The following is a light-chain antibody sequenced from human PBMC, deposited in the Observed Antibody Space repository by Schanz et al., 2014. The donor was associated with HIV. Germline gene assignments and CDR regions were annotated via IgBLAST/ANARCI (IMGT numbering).Light chain of an antibody. CDR1: RSDIGGYEY. CDR2: DVS. J-gene: IGLJ1*01. CDR3: SSYSSESRPYV. Sequence: QSALTQPRSVSGSPGQSVTISCTGTRSDIGGYEYVSWYQQHPGKAPKLMIYDVSKRPSGASNRFSGSKSGNTASLTISGLQADDEADYYCSSYSSESRPYVFGTGTKLTVL. V-gene: IGLV2-11*01.